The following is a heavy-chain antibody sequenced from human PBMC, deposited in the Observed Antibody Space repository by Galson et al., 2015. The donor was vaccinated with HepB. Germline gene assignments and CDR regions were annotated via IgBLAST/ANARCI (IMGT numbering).Heavy chain of an antibody. CDR1: GGSTSSSSYF. CDR3: ARLGPGHNWFDP. Sequence: ETLSLTCTVSGGSTSSSSYFWIWIRQPPGKGLAWIGSIYYSGTTYYNPSLKSRVTISIDTSKNQFSLSLSSVTAADTAVYYCARLGPGHNWFDPWGQGTMVTVSS. CDR2: IYYSGTT. J-gene: IGHJ5*01. D-gene: IGHD7-27*01. V-gene: IGHV4-39*01.